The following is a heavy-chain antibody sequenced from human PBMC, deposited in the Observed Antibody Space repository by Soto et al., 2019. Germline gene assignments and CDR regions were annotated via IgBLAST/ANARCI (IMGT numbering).Heavy chain of an antibody. Sequence: SETLSLTCSVSGGSINSCYWSWIRQPPGKGLEWIGYIYYAGSTDYNPSLRSRLTISLDTSKNQLSLKLTSVTAADTAMYYCAGYDDSSGYYPFDHWGQGTLVTVSS. CDR3: AGYDDSSGYYPFDH. D-gene: IGHD3-22*01. J-gene: IGHJ4*02. CDR1: GGSINSCY. V-gene: IGHV4-59*01. CDR2: IYYAGST.